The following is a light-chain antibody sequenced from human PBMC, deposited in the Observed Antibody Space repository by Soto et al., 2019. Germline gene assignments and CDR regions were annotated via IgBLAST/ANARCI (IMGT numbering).Light chain of an antibody. Sequence: QSALTQPASVSGSPGQSITISCTGTNSDVGGYNYVSWYQQHPGKVPKLMISEVSNRPSGVSNRFSGSKSSNTASLTISGLQAEDEADYYCSSYTSSSTVVFGGGTKVTVL. J-gene: IGLJ3*02. CDR2: EVS. CDR1: NSDVGGYNY. CDR3: SSYTSSSTVV. V-gene: IGLV2-14*01.